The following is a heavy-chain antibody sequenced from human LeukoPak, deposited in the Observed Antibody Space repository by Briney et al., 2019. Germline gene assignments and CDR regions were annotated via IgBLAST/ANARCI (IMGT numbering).Heavy chain of an antibody. CDR2: ISGSGGST. CDR1: GFTFSSYA. J-gene: IGHJ4*02. CDR3: ANNRRDGYNYYFDY. Sequence: GGSLILSCAASGFTFSSYAMSWVRQAPGKGLEWVSAISGSGGSTYYADSVKGRFTISRDNSKNTLYLQMNSLRAEDTAVYYCANNRRDGYNYYFDYWGQGTLVTVSS. D-gene: IGHD5-24*01. V-gene: IGHV3-23*01.